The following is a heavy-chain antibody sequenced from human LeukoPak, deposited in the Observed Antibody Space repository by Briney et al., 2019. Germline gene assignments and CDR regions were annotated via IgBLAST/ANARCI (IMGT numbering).Heavy chain of an antibody. CDR2: ICTSGST. Sequence: PSETLSLTCTVSGGSISSGSYYWSWIRQPAGKGLEWIGRICTSGSTNYNPSLKSRVSISVDTSQNQFSLKLSSVTAADTAVYYCARAQILYCSDGSCYLKGFDSWGQGTLVTVSS. CDR1: GGSISSGSYY. V-gene: IGHV4-61*02. D-gene: IGHD2-15*01. J-gene: IGHJ4*02. CDR3: ARAQILYCSDGSCYLKGFDS.